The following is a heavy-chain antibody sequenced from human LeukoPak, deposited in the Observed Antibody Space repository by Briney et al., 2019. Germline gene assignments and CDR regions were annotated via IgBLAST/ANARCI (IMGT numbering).Heavy chain of an antibody. J-gene: IGHJ4*02. CDR2: ISGSGSST. D-gene: IGHD3-16*02. V-gene: IGHV3-23*01. Sequence: SGGSLRLSCVVSGLTSSNYAMTWVRQAPGKGLAWVSAISGSGSSTYYAASVKGRFTISRDKSKNTLYLQMNSLRAEDTAIYYCAKASRGFAYRLDFWGQGTLVTVSS. CDR3: AKASRGFAYRLDF. CDR1: GLTSSNYA.